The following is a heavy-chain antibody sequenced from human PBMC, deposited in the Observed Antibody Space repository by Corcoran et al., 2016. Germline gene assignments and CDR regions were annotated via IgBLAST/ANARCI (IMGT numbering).Heavy chain of an antibody. J-gene: IGHJ6*02. CDR2: INPSGGST. D-gene: IGHD2-2*01. Sequence: QVQLVQSGAEVKKPGASVKVSCKASGYTFTSHSMHWVRQAPGQGLEWMGIINPSGGSTSYAQKFPGRVTMTRDTSTSTVYMALSSLRSEDPAVYYCARRGGCSSTSCSARTYYYYYGMDVWGQGTTVTVSS. V-gene: IGHV1-46*01. CDR1: GYTFTSHS. CDR3: ARRGGCSSTSCSARTYYYYYGMDV.